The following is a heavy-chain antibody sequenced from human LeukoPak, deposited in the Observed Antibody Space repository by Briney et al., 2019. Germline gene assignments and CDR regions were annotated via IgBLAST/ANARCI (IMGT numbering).Heavy chain of an antibody. CDR1: GFTFSSYW. CDR3: TRYNNDHFDY. J-gene: IGHJ4*02. V-gene: IGHV3-7*01. CDR2: IKQDGSEK. D-gene: IGHD1-14*01. Sequence: GGSLRLSCAASGFTFSSYWMTWVRQAPGKGLEWVANIKQDGSEKHYVDSVKGRFTISRDNAKNSLYPQVNSLRAEDTAVYYCTRYNNDHFDYWGQGTLVTVSS.